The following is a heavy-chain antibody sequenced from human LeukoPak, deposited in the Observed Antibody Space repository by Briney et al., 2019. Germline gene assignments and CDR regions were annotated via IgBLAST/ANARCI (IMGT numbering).Heavy chain of an antibody. D-gene: IGHD3-10*01. CDR1: GGSISSGGYY. J-gene: IGHJ4*02. CDR2: IYYSGST. V-gene: IGHV4-61*08. Sequence: PSHTLSLTCTVSGGSISSGGYYWSWIRQHPGKGLESIGYIYYSGSTNYNPSLKCRATISVDTSKNQFSLKLSSVTAADTAVYYCAASVSYPYYFDYWGEGTLVTVSS. CDR3: AASVSYPYYFDY.